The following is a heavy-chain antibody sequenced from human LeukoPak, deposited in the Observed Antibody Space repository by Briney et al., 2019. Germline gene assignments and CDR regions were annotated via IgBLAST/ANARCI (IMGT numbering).Heavy chain of an antibody. CDR2: IYTSGST. CDR1: GGSISSYY. V-gene: IGHV4-4*07. CDR3: ARVDLRAAYFDY. J-gene: IGHJ4*02. D-gene: IGHD2-15*01. Sequence: SETLSLTCTVSGGSISSYYWSWIRQPAGKGLEWIGRIYTSGSTGYNPSLKSRVTMSVDTSKNQFSLKLSSVAAADTAVYYCARVDLRAAYFDYWGQGTLVTVSS.